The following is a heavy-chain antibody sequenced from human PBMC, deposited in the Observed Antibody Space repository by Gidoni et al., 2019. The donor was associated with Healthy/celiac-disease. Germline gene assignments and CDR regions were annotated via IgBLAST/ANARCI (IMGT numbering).Heavy chain of an antibody. J-gene: IGHJ3*02. CDR1: GFTFSNAW. Sequence: EVQLVESGGGLVKPGGSLRLSCAASGFTFSNAWMSWVRQAPGKGLEGVGRIKSKTDGGTTDYAAPVKGRFTISRDDSKNTLYLQMNSLKTEDTAVYYCTTDHPPWWELLRELDAFDIWGQGTMVTVSA. CDR2: IKSKTDGGTT. V-gene: IGHV3-15*01. D-gene: IGHD1-26*01. CDR3: TTDHPPWWELLRELDAFDI.